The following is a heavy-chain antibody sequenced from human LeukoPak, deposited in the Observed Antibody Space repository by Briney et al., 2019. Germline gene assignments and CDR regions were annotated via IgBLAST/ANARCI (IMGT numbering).Heavy chain of an antibody. J-gene: IGHJ6*02. CDR1: GYTFTSYG. CDR3: ARASWSQPFICDYASQCMDV. CDR2: ISAYNGNT. Sequence: ASVKVSCKASGYTFTSYGISWVRQAPGQGLEWMGWISAYNGNTNYAQKLQGRVTMTTDTSTSTAYVELRSLRSDDTAVYYCARASWSQPFICDYASQCMDVWGQGTTVTVSS. V-gene: IGHV1-18*01. D-gene: IGHD4-17*01.